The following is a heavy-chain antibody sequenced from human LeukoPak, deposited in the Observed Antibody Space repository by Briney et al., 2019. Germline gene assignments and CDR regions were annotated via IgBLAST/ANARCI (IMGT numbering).Heavy chain of an antibody. V-gene: IGHV3-23*01. Sequence: PGGSLRLSCAASGFIFSSYTMSWVRQAPGKGLEWVSAISGSGGSTYYADSVKGRFTISRDNSKNTLYLQMNSLRAEDTAVYYCAKDPGSSPNWFDPWGQGTLVTVSS. J-gene: IGHJ5*02. D-gene: IGHD6-13*01. CDR3: AKDPGSSPNWFDP. CDR1: GFIFSSYT. CDR2: ISGSGGST.